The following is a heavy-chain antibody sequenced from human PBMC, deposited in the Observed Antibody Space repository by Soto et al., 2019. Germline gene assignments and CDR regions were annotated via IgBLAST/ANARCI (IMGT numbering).Heavy chain of an antibody. CDR3: ARGGAGTPDY. J-gene: IGHJ4*02. CDR2: INHSGST. V-gene: IGHV4-34*01. Sequence: QVQLQQWGAGLLKPSETLSLTCAVYGGSFSGYYWSWIRQPPGKGLEWIGEINHSGSTNYNPSLKSRVTISVDTSKNQFSLNLISVTAADTAMYYCARGGAGTPDYWGPGTLVTVSS. CDR1: GGSFSGYY. D-gene: IGHD1-1*01.